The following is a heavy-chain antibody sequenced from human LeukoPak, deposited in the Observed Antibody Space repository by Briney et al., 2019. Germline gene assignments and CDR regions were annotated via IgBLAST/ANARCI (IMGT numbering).Heavy chain of an antibody. D-gene: IGHD1-26*01. CDR2: IYYSGST. Sequence: SETLSFTCTVSGGSISSYYWSWIRQPPGKGLEWIGYIYYSGSTNYNPSLKSRVTISVDTSKNQFSLKLSSVTAADTAVYYCARGGAIGSDYWGQGTLVTVSS. CDR3: ARGGAIGSDY. V-gene: IGHV4-59*01. CDR1: GGSISSYY. J-gene: IGHJ4*02.